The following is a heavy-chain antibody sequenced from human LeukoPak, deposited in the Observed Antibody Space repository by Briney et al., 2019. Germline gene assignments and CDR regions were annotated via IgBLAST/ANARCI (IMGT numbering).Heavy chain of an antibody. V-gene: IGHV4-59*01. D-gene: IGHD6-13*01. J-gene: IGHJ6*03. CDR1: GDSMSSYY. CDR3: ARANEYSSSWTYYYYMDV. Sequence: SETLSLTCTVSGDSMSSYYWSWIRQPPGKGLEWIAYISYSGSTKYNPSLQNRVTISIDTSKDQFSLKLSSVTAADTAVYYCARANEYSSSWTYYYYMDVWGKGTTVTVSS. CDR2: ISYSGST.